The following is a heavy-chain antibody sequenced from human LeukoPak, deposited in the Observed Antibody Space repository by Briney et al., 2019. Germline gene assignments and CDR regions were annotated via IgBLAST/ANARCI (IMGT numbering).Heavy chain of an antibody. V-gene: IGHV4-61*02. D-gene: IGHD3-16*02. CDR2: IYTSGST. CDR3: ARESPFRSSYYMDV. CDR1: GGSISSGSYY. J-gene: IGHJ6*03. Sequence: SETLSLTCTVSGGSISSGSYYWSWIRQPAGKGLEWIGRIYTSGSTNYNPSLKSRVTISVDTSKNQFSLKLSSVTAADTAVYYCARESPFRSSYYMDVWGKGTTVTVSS.